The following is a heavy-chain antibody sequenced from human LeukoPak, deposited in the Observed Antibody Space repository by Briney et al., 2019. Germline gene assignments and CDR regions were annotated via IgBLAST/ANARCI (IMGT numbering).Heavy chain of an antibody. CDR1: GGSFSGYY. J-gene: IGHJ6*03. CDR3: ARGRVGIAAQNYYYYYMDG. CDR2: INHSGST. V-gene: IGHV4-34*01. Sequence: SETLSLTCAVYGGSFSGYYWSWIRQPPGKGLEWIGEINHSGSTNYNPSLKSRVTISVDTSKNQFSLKLSSVTAADTAVYYCARGRVGIAAQNYYYYYMDGWGKGTTVTVSS. D-gene: IGHD6-6*01.